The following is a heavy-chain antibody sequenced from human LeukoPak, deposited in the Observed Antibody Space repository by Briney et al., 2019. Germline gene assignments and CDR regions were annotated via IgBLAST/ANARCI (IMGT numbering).Heavy chain of an antibody. CDR2: VSSSDSTI. CDR3: AREMDYYDSRPIDY. CDR1: GFTFSAYE. D-gene: IGHD3-22*01. Sequence: GGSLRLSCAASGFTFSAYEMNWVRQAPGKGLEWVSYVSSSDSTIYYADSVKGRFTISRDNAKNSLYLQMNSLRAEDTAVYYCAREMDYYDSRPIDYWGQGTLVTVSS. J-gene: IGHJ4*02. V-gene: IGHV3-48*03.